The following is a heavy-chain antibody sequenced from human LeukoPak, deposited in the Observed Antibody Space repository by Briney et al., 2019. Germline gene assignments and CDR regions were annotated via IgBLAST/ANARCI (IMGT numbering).Heavy chain of an antibody. CDR3: ARDGAYDSSGYYVDY. D-gene: IGHD3-22*01. CDR2: ISYDGSNK. Sequence: GGSLGLSCAASGFTFSSYAMHWVRQAPGKGLEWVAVISYDGSNKYYADSVKGRFTISRDNSKNTLYLQMNSLRAEDTAVYYCARDGAYDSSGYYVDYWGQGTLVTVSS. J-gene: IGHJ4*02. V-gene: IGHV3-30*04. CDR1: GFTFSSYA.